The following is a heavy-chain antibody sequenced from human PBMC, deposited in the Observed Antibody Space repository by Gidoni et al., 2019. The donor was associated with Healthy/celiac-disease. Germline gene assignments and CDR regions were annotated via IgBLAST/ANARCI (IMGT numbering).Heavy chain of an antibody. V-gene: IGHV3-48*02. J-gene: IGHJ5*02. Sequence: EVQLVESGGGLVQPGGSLRPSCAASGFTFSSYSMNWVRQAPGKGLEWVSYISSSSSTIYYADSVKGRFTISRDNAKNSLYLQMNSLRDEDTAVYYCARMATVTTPLYNWFDPWGQGTLVTVSS. CDR2: ISSSSSTI. CDR3: ARMATVTTPLYNWFDP. D-gene: IGHD4-4*01. CDR1: GFTFSSYS.